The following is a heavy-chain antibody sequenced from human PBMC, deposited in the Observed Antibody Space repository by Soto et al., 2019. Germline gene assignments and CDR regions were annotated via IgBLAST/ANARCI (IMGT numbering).Heavy chain of an antibody. D-gene: IGHD2-2*01. V-gene: IGHV1-18*01. CDR1: GYTFTSYG. Sequence: ASVKVSCKASGYTFTSYGISWVRQAPGQGLEWMGWISAYNGNTNYAQKLQGRVTMTTDTSTSTAYMELRSLRSDDTAVYYCARVGELGYCSSTSCYGRNHYYRLDVWGQGTTVTVSS. CDR2: ISAYNGNT. J-gene: IGHJ6*02. CDR3: ARVGELGYCSSTSCYGRNHYYRLDV.